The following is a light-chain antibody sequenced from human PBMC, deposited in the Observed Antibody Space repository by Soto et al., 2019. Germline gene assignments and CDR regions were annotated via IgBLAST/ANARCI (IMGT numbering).Light chain of an antibody. V-gene: IGLV2-14*03. CDR2: DVS. CDR1: SSDVGGYNY. J-gene: IGLJ1*01. Sequence: QSALTQPASVSGAPGQSIAISCTGTSSDVGGYNYVSWYQHHPGKAPKLMVYDVSNRPSGVSNRFSGSKSGSTASLTISGLQAEDEADYYCSSYTSSSTYVFGTGTRSPS. CDR3: SSYTSSSTYV.